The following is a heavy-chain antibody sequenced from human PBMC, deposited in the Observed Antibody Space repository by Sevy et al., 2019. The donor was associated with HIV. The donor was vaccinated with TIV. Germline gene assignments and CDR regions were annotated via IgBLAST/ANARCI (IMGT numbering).Heavy chain of an antibody. CDR1: GYSISSGYY. J-gene: IGHJ4*02. D-gene: IGHD6-6*01. CDR2: IYHRGST. Sequence: SETLSLTCAVSGYSISSGYYWGWIRQPPGKGLEWIGSIYHRGSTYYNPSFKSRVTISVDTSKNQFSLKLSSVTAADTAVYYCARPGRSSSSFYFDYWGQGTLVTVSS. V-gene: IGHV4-38-2*01. CDR3: ARPGRSSSSFYFDY.